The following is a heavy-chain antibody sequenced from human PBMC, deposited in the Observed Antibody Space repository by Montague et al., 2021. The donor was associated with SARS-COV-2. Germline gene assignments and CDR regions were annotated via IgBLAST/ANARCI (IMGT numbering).Heavy chain of an antibody. D-gene: IGHD2/OR15-2a*01. Sequence: SETLSLTCAVSGDSISASIYLSSWILQPPGDGLEFVGTTSSSGPTSYTASIRGRVTISVDTTNNQFSLKMTSVTAADTAVYYCARQGQVSDWFDHWGQGTLVTVSS. CDR1: GDSISASIYL. CDR2: TSSSGPT. V-gene: IGHV4-39*01. J-gene: IGHJ5*02. CDR3: ARQGQVSDWFDH.